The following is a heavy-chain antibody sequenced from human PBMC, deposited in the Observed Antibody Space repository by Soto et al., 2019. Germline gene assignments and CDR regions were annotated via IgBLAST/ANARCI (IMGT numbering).Heavy chain of an antibody. CDR2: IYHSGST. CDR1: GYSISSGYY. D-gene: IGHD2-15*01. V-gene: IGHV4-38-2*01. Sequence: PSETLSLTCAVSGYSISSGYYWGWIRQPPGKGLEWIGSIYHSGSTYYNPSLKSRVTISVDTSKNQFSLKLSSVTAADTAVYYCARGRLVVVATLLKGLDYWGQGTLVTVSS. CDR3: ARGRLVVVATLLKGLDY. J-gene: IGHJ4*02.